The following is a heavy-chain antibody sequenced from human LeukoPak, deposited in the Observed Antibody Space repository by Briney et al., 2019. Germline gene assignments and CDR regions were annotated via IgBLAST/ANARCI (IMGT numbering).Heavy chain of an antibody. J-gene: IGHJ6*03. CDR3: ARRGDYTDGYYYYYYMDV. Sequence: SETLSLTCTVSGGSISSHYWSWIRQPPGKALEWIGYIYYSGSTNYNPSLKSRVTISVDTSKNQFSLKLSSVTAADTAVYYCARRGDYTDGYYYYYYMDVWGKGTTVTVSS. CDR2: IYYSGST. CDR1: GGSISSHY. D-gene: IGHD4-17*01. V-gene: IGHV4-59*11.